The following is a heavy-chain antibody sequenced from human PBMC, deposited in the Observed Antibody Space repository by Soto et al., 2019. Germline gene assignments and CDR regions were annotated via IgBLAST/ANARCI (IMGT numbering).Heavy chain of an antibody. Sequence: GGSLRLSCAASGFTFSRYAMSWVRQAPGKGLEWVSGVSGSGDSTYYADSVKGRFTISKDISKNTMYLQMNSLRAEDTAVYYCAKGLTTVEPSYFDFWGQGTQVTVSS. V-gene: IGHV3-23*01. CDR3: AKGLTTVEPSYFDF. J-gene: IGHJ4*02. D-gene: IGHD1-1*01. CDR2: VSGSGDST. CDR1: GFTFSRYA.